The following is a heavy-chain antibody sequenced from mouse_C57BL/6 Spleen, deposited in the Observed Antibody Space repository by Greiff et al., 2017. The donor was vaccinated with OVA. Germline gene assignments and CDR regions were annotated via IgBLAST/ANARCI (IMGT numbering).Heavy chain of an antibody. CDR2: ISYDGSN. CDR1: GYSITSGYY. V-gene: IGHV3-6*01. CDR3: ARAIYYGLWYFDV. J-gene: IGHJ1*03. D-gene: IGHD2-1*01. Sequence: ESGPGLVKPSQSLSLTCSVTGYSITSGYYWNWIRQFPGNKLEWMGYISYDGSNNYNPSLKNRISITRDTSKNQFFLKLNSVTTEDTATYYCARAIYYGLWYFDVWGTGTTVTVSS.